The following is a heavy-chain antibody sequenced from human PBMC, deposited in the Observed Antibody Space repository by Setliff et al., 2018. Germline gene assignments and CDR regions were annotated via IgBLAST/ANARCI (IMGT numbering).Heavy chain of an antibody. D-gene: IGHD4-17*01. Sequence: KPSETLSLTCTVSGGSISSGPYYWTWIRQPAEKGLEWIGHIDSSGNTNYNPSLKSRVTISGDTSKNQFSLRLQSVTAADTAVYYCARGRFQYVGDSFYFDYWGQGNLVTVSS. CDR1: GGSISSGPYY. CDR3: ARGRFQYVGDSFYFDY. V-gene: IGHV4-61*09. J-gene: IGHJ4*02. CDR2: IDSSGNT.